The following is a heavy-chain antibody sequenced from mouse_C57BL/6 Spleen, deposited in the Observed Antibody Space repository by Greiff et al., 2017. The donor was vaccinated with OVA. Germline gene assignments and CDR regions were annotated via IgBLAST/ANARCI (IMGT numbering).Heavy chain of an antibody. CDR2: ISDGGSYT. J-gene: IGHJ2*01. V-gene: IGHV5-4*01. Sequence: EVQVVESGGGLVKPGGSLKLSCAASGFTFSSYAMSWVRQTPEKRLEWVATISDGGSYTYYPDNLKGRFTISRDNTKNNLYLQMSHLKSEDTAMYYCASGLLFDYWGQGTTLTVSS. D-gene: IGHD2-10*01. CDR3: ASGLLFDY. CDR1: GFTFSSYA.